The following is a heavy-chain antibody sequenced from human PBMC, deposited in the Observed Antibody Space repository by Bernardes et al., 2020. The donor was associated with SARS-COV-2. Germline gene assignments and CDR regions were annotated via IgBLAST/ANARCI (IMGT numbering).Heavy chain of an antibody. D-gene: IGHD3-9*01. CDR1: GFTFNTYD. CDR3: AKKGAAGTYYKPFDWLLLYY. J-gene: IGHJ4*02. Sequence: GGSLRLSCAASGFTFNTYDMSWVRQAPGKGLEWFSTINPSGGGTNYADSVKGRFTISRDNSKHTLYLQMNSLRAEDTAIYYCAKKGAAGTYYKPFDWLLLYYWGQGTLVTVSS. CDR2: INPSGGGT. V-gene: IGHV3-23*01.